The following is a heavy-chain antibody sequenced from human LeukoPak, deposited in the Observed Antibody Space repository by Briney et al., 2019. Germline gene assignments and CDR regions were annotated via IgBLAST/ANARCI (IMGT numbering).Heavy chain of an antibody. CDR3: AKVLWFGELLLTYYFDY. Sequence: GGSLRLSCAASGFTLSSYAMSWVRQAPGKGLEWVSAISGSGGSTYYADSVKGRFTISRDNSKNTLYLQMNSLRAEDTAVYYCAKVLWFGELLLTYYFDYWGQGTLVTVSS. CDR2: ISGSGGST. D-gene: IGHD3-10*01. V-gene: IGHV3-23*01. CDR1: GFTLSSYA. J-gene: IGHJ4*02.